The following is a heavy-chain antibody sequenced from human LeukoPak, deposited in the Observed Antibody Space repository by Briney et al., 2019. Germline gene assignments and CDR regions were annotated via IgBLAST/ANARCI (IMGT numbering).Heavy chain of an antibody. J-gene: IGHJ4*02. V-gene: IGHV3-21*01. CDR2: ISSSSSYI. D-gene: IGHD5-24*01. Sequence: PGGSLRLSCAASGFTFSSYSMNWVRQAPGKGLEWVSSISSSSSYIYYADSVKGRFTISRDNAKNSLYLQMNSLRAEDTAVYYCARDPRNGWLQSTFDYWGQGTLVTVSS. CDR3: ARDPRNGWLQSTFDY. CDR1: GFTFSSYS.